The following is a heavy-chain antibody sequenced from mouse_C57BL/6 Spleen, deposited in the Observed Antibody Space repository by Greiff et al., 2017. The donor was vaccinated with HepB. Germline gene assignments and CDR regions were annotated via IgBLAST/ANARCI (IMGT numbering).Heavy chain of an antibody. CDR3: TREGSLYAMDY. CDR2: ISSGGDYI. V-gene: IGHV5-9-1*02. Sequence: EVNVVESGEGLVKPGGSLKLSCAASGFTFSSYAMSWVRQTPEKRLEWVAYISSGGDYIYYADTVKGRFTISRDNARNTLYLQMSSLKSEDTAMYYCTREGSLYAMDYWGQGTSVTVSS. CDR1: GFTFSSYA. J-gene: IGHJ4*01.